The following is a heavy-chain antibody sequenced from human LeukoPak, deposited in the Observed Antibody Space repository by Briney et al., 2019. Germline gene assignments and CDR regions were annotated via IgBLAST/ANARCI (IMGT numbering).Heavy chain of an antibody. J-gene: IGHJ4*02. D-gene: IGHD6-19*01. CDR2: INHNGIT. V-gene: IGHV4-34*01. Sequence: SETLSLTCAVYGGSFRNYYWSWIRQPPGKGLECIGEINHNGITKYNPSLKSRVTISLDKSKHQFSLELTSVTAADTAVYYCARGPGRQWLVRGDYFDYWGQGTLVTVSS. CDR3: ARGPGRQWLVRGDYFDY. CDR1: GGSFRNYY.